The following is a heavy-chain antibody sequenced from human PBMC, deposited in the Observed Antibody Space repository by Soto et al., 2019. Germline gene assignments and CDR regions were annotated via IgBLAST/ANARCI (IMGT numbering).Heavy chain of an antibody. V-gene: IGHV3-23*01. CDR3: ADGGRYPYY. J-gene: IGHJ4*02. Sequence: LRLSCAASGFSFSSYAMGWVRQAPGKGLDWVSSISAGGDGTYYADSVKGRFTISRDNSKNTVYLQMTSLRADDTAVYYCADGGRYPYYWGPGTLVTVSS. CDR2: ISAGGDGT. CDR1: GFSFSSYA. D-gene: IGHD1-26*01.